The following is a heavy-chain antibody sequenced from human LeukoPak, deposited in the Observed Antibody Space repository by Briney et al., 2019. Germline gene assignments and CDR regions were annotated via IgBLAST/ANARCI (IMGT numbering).Heavy chain of an antibody. Sequence: SETLSLTCTVSSGSISNYYWSWLRQSPGKGLEWIAYIYYSGSTYYNPSLKSRVTISVDTSKNLFSLKLNSLTAADTAVYYCARRMSGWHDAFDIWGQGTMVTVSS. CDR3: ARRMSGWHDAFDI. V-gene: IGHV4-59*01. CDR2: IYYSGST. D-gene: IGHD6-19*01. J-gene: IGHJ3*02. CDR1: SGSISNYY.